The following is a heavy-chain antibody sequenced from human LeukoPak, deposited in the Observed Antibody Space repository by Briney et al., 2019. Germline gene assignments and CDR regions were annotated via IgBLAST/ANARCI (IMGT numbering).Heavy chain of an antibody. J-gene: IGHJ6*03. CDR2: IYYSGST. V-gene: IGHV4-39*07. CDR3: ARSVEGYCSGTSCYYYYYYMDV. Sequence: SETLSLTCTVSGGSISSSSYYWGWIRQPPGKGLECIGSIYYSGSTYYNPSLKSRVTISVDTSKNQFSLKLSSVTAADTAVYYCARSVEGYCSGTSCYYYYYYMDVWGKGTTVTVSS. CDR1: GGSISSSSYY. D-gene: IGHD2-15*01.